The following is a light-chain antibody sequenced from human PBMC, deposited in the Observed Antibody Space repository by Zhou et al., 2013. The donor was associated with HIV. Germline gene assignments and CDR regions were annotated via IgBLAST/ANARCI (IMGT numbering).Light chain of an antibody. J-gene: IGKJ5*01. V-gene: IGKV1-12*01. CDR3: QQSYGSLLT. Sequence: DIQMTQSPSSVSASVGDRVTITCRASQGIGSWLAWYQQKPGKAPNLLIYAASSLQSGVPSRFSGSGSGTVFTLTISSLQPEDFATYYCQQSYGSLLTFGQGTRLDIK. CDR1: QGIGSW. CDR2: AAS.